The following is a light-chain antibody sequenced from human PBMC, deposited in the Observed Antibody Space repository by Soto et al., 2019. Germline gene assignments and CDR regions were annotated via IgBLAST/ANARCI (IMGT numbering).Light chain of an antibody. CDR2: GAS. CDR3: EQYGSSPPFT. Sequence: EIVLTQSPGTLSLSPGERATLSCRASQSVSSSYLAWYQQKPGQAPRLLIYGASSRATGIPDRFTGSGSGTDFTLTISRLEPEDFAVYDDEQYGSSPPFTFGPGTKVDIK. V-gene: IGKV3-20*01. CDR1: QSVSSSY. J-gene: IGKJ3*01.